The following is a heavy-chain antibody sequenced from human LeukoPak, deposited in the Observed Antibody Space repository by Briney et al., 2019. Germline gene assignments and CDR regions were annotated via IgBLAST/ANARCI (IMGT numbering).Heavy chain of an antibody. CDR2: IYPGDSDT. J-gene: IGHJ4*02. V-gene: IGHV5-51*01. D-gene: IGHD3-22*01. Sequence: GESLKISCKGSGYSFTNFWIGWVRQMPGKGLEWMGIIYPGDSDTRYSPSFQGQVTISADKSISTAYLQWNSLEASDTAMYYCARPYYSYHSSDYYPVVYWGQGTLVTVSS. CDR1: GYSFTNFW. CDR3: ARPYYSYHSSDYYPVVY.